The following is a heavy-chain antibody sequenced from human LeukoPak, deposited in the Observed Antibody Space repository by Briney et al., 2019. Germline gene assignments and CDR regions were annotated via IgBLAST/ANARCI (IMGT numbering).Heavy chain of an antibody. V-gene: IGHV3-48*03. CDR2: ISSSGSTI. CDR3: ARDGTAVGINYDY. Sequence: GGSLRLSCAASGFTFSSYEMNWVLQAPGKGLEWVSYISSSGSTIYYADSVKGRFTISRDNAKNSLYLQMNSLRAEDTAVYYCARDGTAVGINYDYWGQGTLVTVSS. J-gene: IGHJ4*02. CDR1: GFTFSSYE. D-gene: IGHD6-13*01.